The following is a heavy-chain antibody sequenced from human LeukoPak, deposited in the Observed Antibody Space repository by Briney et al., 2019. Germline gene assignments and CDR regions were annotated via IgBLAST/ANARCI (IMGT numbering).Heavy chain of an antibody. Sequence: GASVKVSCKLSGFTPTELSMHWVRQAPGQGLEWMGGFDPEDSETIYAQKFQGRVTMTEDTSTDTAYMELSSLRSEDTAVYYCATQLSLLEPRFDYWGQGTLVTVSS. V-gene: IGHV1-24*01. CDR3: ATQLSLLEPRFDY. J-gene: IGHJ4*02. CDR1: GFTPTELS. CDR2: FDPEDSET. D-gene: IGHD1-1*01.